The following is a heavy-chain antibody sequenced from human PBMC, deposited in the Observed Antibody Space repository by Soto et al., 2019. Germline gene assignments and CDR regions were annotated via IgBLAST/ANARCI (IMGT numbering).Heavy chain of an antibody. Sequence: SETLSLTCTVSGGSISSYYWSWIRQPPGKGLEWIGYIYYSGSTNYNPSLKSRVTISVDTSKNQFSLKLSSVTAADTAVYYCASSRLYYDILTGYWHRSYGMDVWGQGATVTVSS. CDR3: ASSRLYYDILTGYWHRSYGMDV. CDR2: IYYSGST. J-gene: IGHJ6*02. V-gene: IGHV4-59*08. D-gene: IGHD3-9*01. CDR1: GGSISSYY.